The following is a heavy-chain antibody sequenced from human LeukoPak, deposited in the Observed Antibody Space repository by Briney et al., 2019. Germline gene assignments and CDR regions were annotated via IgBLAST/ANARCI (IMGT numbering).Heavy chain of an antibody. D-gene: IGHD6-13*01. V-gene: IGHV3-30*18. CDR2: ISYDGRDK. CDR1: GFTFSSSG. CDR3: AKDPSSSRSLYYFDY. J-gene: IGHJ4*02. Sequence: GGSLRLSCAASGFTFSSSGTHWVRQAPGKGLEWVAIISYDGRDKYYADSVKGRFTISRDNPKNTLFLQMNSLRAEDTAVYYCAKDPSSSRSLYYFDYWGQGTLVTVSS.